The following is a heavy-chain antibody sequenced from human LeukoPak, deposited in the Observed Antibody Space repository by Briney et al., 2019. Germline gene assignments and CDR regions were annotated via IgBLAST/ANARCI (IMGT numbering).Heavy chain of an antibody. D-gene: IGHD4-17*01. Sequence: PSETLSLTCAVYGGSFSGYYWSWIRQPPGKGLEWIGGINHSGSTNYNPSLKSRVTISVDTSKNQFSLKLSSVTAADTAVYYCARGGYYGDYGYWGQGTLVTVSS. CDR2: INHSGST. V-gene: IGHV4-34*01. CDR3: ARGGYYGDYGY. J-gene: IGHJ4*02. CDR1: GGSFSGYY.